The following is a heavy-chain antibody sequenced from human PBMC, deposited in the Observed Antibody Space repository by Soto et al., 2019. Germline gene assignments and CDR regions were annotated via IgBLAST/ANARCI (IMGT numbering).Heavy chain of an antibody. Sequence: EVQLLESGGGLVQPGGSLRLSCAASGFTFSSYAMSWVRQAPGKGLEWVSGISGSGGSTYSADSVKGRFTISRDNSKNTLYVQMNSLRAEDTAVYYCAKGSSSFSSSSGAAPGLFNYWGQGTLVTVS. CDR2: ISGSGGST. J-gene: IGHJ4*02. CDR1: GFTFSSYA. CDR3: AKGSSSFSSSSGAAPGLFNY. V-gene: IGHV3-23*01. D-gene: IGHD6-6*01.